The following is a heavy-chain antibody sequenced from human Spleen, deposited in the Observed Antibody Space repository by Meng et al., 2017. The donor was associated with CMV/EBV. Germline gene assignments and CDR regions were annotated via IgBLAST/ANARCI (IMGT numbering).Heavy chain of an antibody. J-gene: IGHJ4*02. CDR3: AHTQTNYDFWSGYYPYYFDY. CDR2: IYWNDDN. CDR1: TNGMG. D-gene: IGHD3-3*01. Sequence: TNGMGVGWIRQSPGKALEWLALIYWNDDNAYSPSLRSRLTITKDTSRNRVVLTMTNMDPVDAATYYCAHTQTNYDFWSGYYPYYFDYWGQGMLVTVSS. V-gene: IGHV2-5*01.